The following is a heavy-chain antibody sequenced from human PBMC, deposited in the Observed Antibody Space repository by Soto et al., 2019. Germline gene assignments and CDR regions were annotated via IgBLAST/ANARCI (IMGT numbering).Heavy chain of an antibody. J-gene: IGHJ4*02. Sequence: GGSLRLSCAASGFTVSSHYMNWVRQAPGKGLEWVSLIQSGGSTFYADSVKGRFTISRDNSKNTLFLQMNSLRAEDTDVYYCASLGYSYGYDFDYWGQGTLVTVSS. CDR3: ASLGYSYGYDFDY. CDR2: IQSGGST. CDR1: GFTVSSHY. D-gene: IGHD5-18*01. V-gene: IGHV3-66*01.